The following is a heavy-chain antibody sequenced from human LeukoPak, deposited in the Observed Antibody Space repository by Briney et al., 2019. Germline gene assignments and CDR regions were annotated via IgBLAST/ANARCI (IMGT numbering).Heavy chain of an antibody. Sequence: HGESLKISGKTSGYSLITNWSNWVRQTPGKGLEWMGRIDPTDSDTNYSPSFQGHVTLSADKSTTNVYLEFRSLKASDTAMYYCARPGDVGYVYFESSGQRKPVTVSS. CDR2: IDPTDSDT. D-gene: IGHD5-12*01. CDR1: GYSLITNW. CDR3: ARPGDVGYVYFES. V-gene: IGHV5-10-1*01. J-gene: IGHJ4*02.